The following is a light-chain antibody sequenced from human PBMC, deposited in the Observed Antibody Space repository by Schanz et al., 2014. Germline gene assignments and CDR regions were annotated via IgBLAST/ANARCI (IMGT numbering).Light chain of an antibody. CDR3: CSHAGSSTFWV. CDR2: EVS. J-gene: IGLJ3*02. CDR1: SSDVGGYNY. Sequence: QSVLTQPASVSGSPGQSVTISCTGTSSDVGGYNYVSWYQQHPGKAPKLMIYEVSNRPSGVSNRFSGSKSGNTASLTISGLQAEDEADYYCCSHAGSSTFWVIGGGTKLTVL. V-gene: IGLV2-23*02.